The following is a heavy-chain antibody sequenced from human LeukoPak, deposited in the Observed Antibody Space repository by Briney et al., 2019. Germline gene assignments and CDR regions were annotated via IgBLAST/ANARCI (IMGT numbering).Heavy chain of an antibody. CDR3: ASGLGGNYPGN. CDR1: GYTFTAYY. J-gene: IGHJ4*02. D-gene: IGHD2-21*01. V-gene: IGHV1-2*02. CDR2: INPNSGGT. Sequence: SLKVSCKGSGYTFTAYYMDWVRQAPGQGLEWMGRINPNSGGTNYAQKFQGRVTMTGDTSISTAYMELSGLTSDDTAVYYCASGLGGNYPGNWGQGTQVTVSS.